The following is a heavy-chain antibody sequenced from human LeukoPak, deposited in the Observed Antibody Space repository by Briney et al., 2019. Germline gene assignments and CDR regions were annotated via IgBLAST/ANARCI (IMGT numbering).Heavy chain of an antibody. CDR3: ARDLVSGQSIVVVPAAIH. V-gene: IGHV1-18*01. CDR1: GYTFTSYG. CDR2: ISAYNGNT. J-gene: IGHJ4*02. D-gene: IGHD2-2*01. Sequence: SVKVSRKASGYTFTSYGISWVRQAPGQGLEWMGWISAYNGNTNYAQKLQGRVTMTTDTSTSTAYMELRSLRSDDTAVYYCARDLVSGQSIVVVPAAIHWGQGTLVTVSS.